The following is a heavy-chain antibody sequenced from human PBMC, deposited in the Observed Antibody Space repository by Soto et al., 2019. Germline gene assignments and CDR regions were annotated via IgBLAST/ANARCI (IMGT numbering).Heavy chain of an antibody. CDR3: AKYAAGFWSAYTY. J-gene: IGHJ4*02. D-gene: IGHD3-3*01. V-gene: IGHV3-23*01. Sequence: EVQLLESGGGLIQPGGSLRLSCAASGLTFRTYAMSWVRQSPGKGLEWVSGISGSGGTTYYADSVKGRFTISRDNAKNTLYLQMNSLRDEDTAVYYCAKYAAGFWSAYTYWGQGTLVTVSS. CDR2: ISGSGGTT. CDR1: GLTFRTYA.